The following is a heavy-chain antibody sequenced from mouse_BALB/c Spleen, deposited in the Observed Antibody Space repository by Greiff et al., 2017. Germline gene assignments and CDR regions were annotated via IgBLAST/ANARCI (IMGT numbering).Heavy chain of an antibody. Sequence: EVKLQQSGPELEKPGASVKISCKASGYSFTGYNMNWVKQSNGKSLEWIGNIDPYYGGTSYNQKFKGKATLTVDKSSSTAYMQLSSLASEDSAVYYCARGGAYYRYPYYAMDYWGQGTSVTVSS. CDR2: IDPYYGGT. CDR1: GYSFTGYN. V-gene: IGHV1S135*01. J-gene: IGHJ4*01. CDR3: ARGGAYYRYPYYAMDY. D-gene: IGHD2-14*01.